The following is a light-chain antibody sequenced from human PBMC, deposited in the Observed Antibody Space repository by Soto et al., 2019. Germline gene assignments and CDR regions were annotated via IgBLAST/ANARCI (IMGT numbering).Light chain of an antibody. CDR3: QQRSIWPPVT. Sequence: EIVLTQFPATLSLSPGESATLSCRASQSISYFLAWYQHKPGRAPRLLIFDASNRATGIPARFSGSGSGTDFTLTISSLEPEDFAVYYCQQRSIWPPVTFGQGTRLEI. CDR2: DAS. V-gene: IGKV3-11*01. J-gene: IGKJ5*01. CDR1: QSISYF.